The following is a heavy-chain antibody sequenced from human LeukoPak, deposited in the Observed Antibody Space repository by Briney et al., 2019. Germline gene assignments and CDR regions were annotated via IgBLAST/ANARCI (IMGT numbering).Heavy chain of an antibody. J-gene: IGHJ4*02. CDR1: GFTFSSYS. CDR3: ARDQTNVYYDFWSGTNIVDY. D-gene: IGHD3-3*01. V-gene: IGHV3-21*01. Sequence: GGSLRLSCAASGFTFSSYSMNWVRQAPGKGLEWVSSISSSSSYIYYADSVKGRFTISRDNAKNSLYLQMNNLRAEDTAVYYCARDQTNVYYDFWSGTNIVDYWGQGTLVTVSS. CDR2: ISSSSSYI.